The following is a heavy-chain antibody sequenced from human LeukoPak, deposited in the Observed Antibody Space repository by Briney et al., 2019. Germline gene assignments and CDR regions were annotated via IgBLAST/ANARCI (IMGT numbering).Heavy chain of an antibody. CDR1: GGSISSYY. J-gene: IGHJ3*02. V-gene: IGHV4-59*01. CDR3: ARDDQMRDNYRAFDI. CDR2: IYYSGST. D-gene: IGHD5-24*01. Sequence: ASETLSLTCTVSGGSISSYYWSWIRQPPGKGLEWIGYIYYSGSTNYNPSLKSRVTISVDTSKNQFSLKLSSVTAADTAVYYCARDDQMRDNYRAFDIWGQGTMVTVSS.